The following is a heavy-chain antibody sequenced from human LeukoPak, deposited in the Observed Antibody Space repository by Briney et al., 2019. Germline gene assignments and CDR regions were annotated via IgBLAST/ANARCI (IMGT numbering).Heavy chain of an antibody. CDR2: ISYDGSNK. Sequence: GGSLRLSCAASGFTFSSYGMHWVRQAPGKGLEWVAVISYDGSNKYYADSVKGRFTISRDNSKNTLYLQMNSLRAEDTAVYYCAKEKGQQLVLEHWGQGTLVTVSS. CDR3: AKEKGQQLVLEH. V-gene: IGHV3-30*18. J-gene: IGHJ4*02. CDR1: GFTFSSYG. D-gene: IGHD6-13*01.